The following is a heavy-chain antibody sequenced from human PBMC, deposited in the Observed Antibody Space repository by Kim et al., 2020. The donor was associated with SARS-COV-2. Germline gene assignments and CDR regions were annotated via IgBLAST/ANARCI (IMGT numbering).Heavy chain of an antibody. CDR1: GFTVSSNY. D-gene: IGHD3-10*01. CDR3: AGHLWFGETSFDY. CDR2: IYSGGST. V-gene: IGHV3-53*04. Sequence: GGSLRLSCAASGFTVSSNYMSWVRQAPGKGLEWVSVIYSGGSTYYADSVKGRFTISRHNSKNTLYLQMNSLRAEDTAVYYCAGHLWFGETSFDYWGQGTLVTVSS. J-gene: IGHJ4*02.